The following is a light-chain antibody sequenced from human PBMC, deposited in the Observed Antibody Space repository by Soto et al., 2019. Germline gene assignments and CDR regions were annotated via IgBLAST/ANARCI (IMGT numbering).Light chain of an antibody. CDR2: DVS. Sequence: QSALTQPASVSGSPGQSITISCTGTSSDVGGYNYVSWYQQHPGKAPKLIIYDVSNRPSGVSSRVSGSKSVNTASLTISGLQAEDEADYYCNSYTGSTTWVFGGGTQLTVL. CDR1: SSDVGGYNY. CDR3: NSYTGSTTWV. J-gene: IGLJ3*02. V-gene: IGLV2-14*03.